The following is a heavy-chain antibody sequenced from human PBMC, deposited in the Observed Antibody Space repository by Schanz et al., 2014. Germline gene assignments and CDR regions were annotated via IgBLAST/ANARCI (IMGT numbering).Heavy chain of an antibody. V-gene: IGHV3-11*01. CDR3: AKSQGSSFDS. D-gene: IGHD6-13*01. Sequence: EQLVESGGGLVQPGGSLRLSCTASGFPFSDYFMAWIRQPPGRGLEWVSYIGNGGVTIYYADSVKGRFTISRDNSKSTLYLQMSSLRAEDTAVYYCAKSQGSSFDSWGQGTLVTVSS. CDR1: GFPFSDYF. J-gene: IGHJ4*02. CDR2: IGNGGVTI.